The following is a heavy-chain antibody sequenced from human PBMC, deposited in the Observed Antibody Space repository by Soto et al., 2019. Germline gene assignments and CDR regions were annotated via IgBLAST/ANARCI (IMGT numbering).Heavy chain of an antibody. V-gene: IGHV4-39*01. D-gene: IGHD6-13*01. CDR3: ARQAPAAGKSVLFDY. J-gene: IGHJ4*02. CDR1: GGSISSSSYY. Sequence: SETLSLTCTVSGGSISSSSYYWGWIRQPPGKGLEWIGSIYYSGSTYYNPSLKSRVTISVDTSKNQFSLKLSSVTAADTAVYYCARQAPAAGKSVLFDYWGQGTLVTVSS. CDR2: IYYSGST.